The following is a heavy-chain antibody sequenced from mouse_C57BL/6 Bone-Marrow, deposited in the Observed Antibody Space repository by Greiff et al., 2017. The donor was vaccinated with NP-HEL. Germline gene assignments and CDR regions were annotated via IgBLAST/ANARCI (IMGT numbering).Heavy chain of an antibody. CDR2: IWTGGGI. CDR1: GFSLTSYA. CDR3: AHLFAY. J-gene: IGHJ3*01. V-gene: IGHV2-9-1*01. Sequence: QVQLKESGPGLVAPSQSLSITCTVSGFSLTSYAISWVRQPPGKGLEWLGVIWTGGGINYNSALKSRLSISKDNSKSQVFLKMNSLQTDDTARYYCAHLFAYWGQGTLVTVSA.